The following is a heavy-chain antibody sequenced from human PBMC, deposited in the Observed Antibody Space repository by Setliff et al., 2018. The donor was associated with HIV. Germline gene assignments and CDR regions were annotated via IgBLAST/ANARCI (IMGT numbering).Heavy chain of an antibody. V-gene: IGHV3-30*02. CDR1: GFNFSSHT. D-gene: IGHD3-22*01. J-gene: IGHJ2*01. Sequence: GGSLRLSCAASGFNFSSHTMNWIRQAPGKGLEWVAFIRSDESDKHYADSVKGRFTISRDNSKNTLYLQMNSLRTEDTAVYYCAREMPMIYWYFDLWGRGTLVTVSS. CDR3: AREMPMIYWYFDL. CDR2: IRSDESDK.